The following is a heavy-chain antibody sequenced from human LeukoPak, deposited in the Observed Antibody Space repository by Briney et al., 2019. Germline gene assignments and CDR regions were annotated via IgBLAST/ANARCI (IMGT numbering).Heavy chain of an antibody. CDR1: GYTFTSYY. CDR3: ATANYYDSSGYHIDY. J-gene: IGHJ4*02. Sequence: ASVKVSCKASGYTFTSYYMHWVRQAPGQGLEWMGIINPSGGSTSYAQKFQGRVTMTRDTSTSTVYMELSSLRSEDTAVYYCATANYYDSSGYHIDYWGQGTLVTVSS. V-gene: IGHV1-46*03. CDR2: INPSGGST. D-gene: IGHD3-22*01.